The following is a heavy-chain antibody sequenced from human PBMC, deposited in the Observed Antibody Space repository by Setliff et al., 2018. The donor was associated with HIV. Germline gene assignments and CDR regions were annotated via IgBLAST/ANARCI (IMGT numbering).Heavy chain of an antibody. CDR1: GYSISSGYY. Sequence: SETLSLTCAVSGYSISSGYYWGWIRQSPGKGLEWIGYIYTSGSTNYNPSLKSRVTISLDTSKNQFSLRLTSVTAADTAVYYCAGYGDYPLPKLIYWGQGTLVTVSS. CDR3: AGYGDYPLPKLIY. D-gene: IGHD4-17*01. J-gene: IGHJ4*02. CDR2: IYTSGST. V-gene: IGHV4-38-2*01.